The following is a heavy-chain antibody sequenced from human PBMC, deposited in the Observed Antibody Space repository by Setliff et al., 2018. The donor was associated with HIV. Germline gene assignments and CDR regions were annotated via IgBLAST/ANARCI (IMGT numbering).Heavy chain of an antibody. CDR2: IYHSGNT. J-gene: IGHJ3*01. CDR3: ARRGYCSSTRCSYAFDL. V-gene: IGHV4-31*03. D-gene: IGHD2-2*01. CDR1: GDSISRGSYF. Sequence: PSETLSLTCTVSGDSISRGSYFWSWIRQHPGKGLEWIGYIYHSGNTYYNPSPKSRGTISVDTSKNQFSLKLSSVTAADTAMYYCARRGYCSSTRCSYAFDLWGPGTMVTVSS.